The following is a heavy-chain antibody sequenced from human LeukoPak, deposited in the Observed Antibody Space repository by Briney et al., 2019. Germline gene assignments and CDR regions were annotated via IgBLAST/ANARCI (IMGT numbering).Heavy chain of an antibody. CDR3: AKDGPGGFWDVDY. V-gene: IGHV3-43*02. CDR1: GFTFDGYA. D-gene: IGHD3-16*01. J-gene: IGHJ4*02. Sequence: PGGSLRLSCAASGFTFDGYAMLWVRQAPGKGLEWVSLISGDGGITYYADSVRGRFTISRDKSKNSLYLQMNSLRTEDTALYYCAKDGPGGFWDVDYWGQGTLVTVSS. CDR2: ISGDGGIT.